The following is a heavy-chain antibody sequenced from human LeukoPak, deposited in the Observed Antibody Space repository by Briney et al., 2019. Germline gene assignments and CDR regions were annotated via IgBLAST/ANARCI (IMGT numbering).Heavy chain of an antibody. V-gene: IGHV4-34*01. CDR3: ASWIGYCSGGSCYGFDY. J-gene: IGHJ4*02. CDR2: INHSGST. D-gene: IGHD2-15*01. CDR1: GGSFSGYY. Sequence: SSETLSLTRAVYGGSFSGYYWSWIRQPPGKGLEWIGEINHSGSTNYNPSLKSRVTISVDTSKNQFSLKLSSVTAADTAVYYCASWIGYCSGGSCYGFDYWGQGTLVTVSS.